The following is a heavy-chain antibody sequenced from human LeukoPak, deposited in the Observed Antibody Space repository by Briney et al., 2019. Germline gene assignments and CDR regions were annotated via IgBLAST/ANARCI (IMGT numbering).Heavy chain of an antibody. D-gene: IGHD4-23*01. CDR3: ARDRGKDYFDS. CDR1: GLTFTSHG. V-gene: IGHV3-30*02. Sequence: GGSLRLSCTTSGLTFTSHGFHWLRQVVGKRLEWVAFVRNDASDTYHANSVKGRFSVSRDDSKNTLYLQMYSLRPEDTAIYYCARDRGKDYFDSWGQGTQVTVSS. J-gene: IGHJ4*02. CDR2: VRNDASDT.